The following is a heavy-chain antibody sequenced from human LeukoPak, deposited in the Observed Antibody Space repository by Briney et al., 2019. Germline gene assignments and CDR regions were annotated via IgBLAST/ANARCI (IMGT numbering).Heavy chain of an antibody. D-gene: IGHD6-13*01. Sequence: SETLSLTCTVSGGSISSYYWSWIRQPPGKGLEWIGYIYYSGSTNYNPSLKSRVSLSVDTSKNQFSLRLSSVTAADTAVYYCARHVYRSSSDAFDIWGQGTMDTVSS. CDR1: GGSISSYY. V-gene: IGHV4-59*08. J-gene: IGHJ3*02. CDR2: IYYSGST. CDR3: ARHVYRSSSDAFDI.